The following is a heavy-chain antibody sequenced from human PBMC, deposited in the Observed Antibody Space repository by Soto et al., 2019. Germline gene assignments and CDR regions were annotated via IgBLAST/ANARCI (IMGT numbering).Heavy chain of an antibody. D-gene: IGHD5-12*01. CDR3: ARPVEMATISRSYLFY. CDR1: GGTFSNYA. Sequence: SVKVSCKASGGTFSNYAINWVRQAPGQGLEWMGGIIPLFGTANYAQKFQGRVTITADESTSTAYLDLSRLRSEDTAVYYCARPVEMATISRSYLFYWGQGTLVTVSS. CDR2: IIPLFGTA. V-gene: IGHV1-69*13. J-gene: IGHJ4*02.